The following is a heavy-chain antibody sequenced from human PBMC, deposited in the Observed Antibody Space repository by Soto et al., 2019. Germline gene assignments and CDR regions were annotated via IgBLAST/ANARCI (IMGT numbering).Heavy chain of an antibody. J-gene: IGHJ6*02. CDR1: GFTFSSYG. D-gene: IGHD3-10*01. CDR3: GSTNYTPSLKSRVTISVDTSKNQFSLKLSSVTAADTAVYYCARDSVIVVVPAAPFFYYYYYGLEV. V-gene: IGHV3-33*01. Sequence: GGSLRLSCAASGFTFSSYGMQWVRQAPGKGLEWVAVIWYDGSNKYYADSVKGRFTISRDNSKNTLYLQMNSLRAEDTAVYYCGSTNYTPSLKSRVTISVDTSKNQFSLKLSSVTAADTAVYYCARDSVIVVVPAAPFFYYYYYGLEVWGQGTTVTVPS. CDR2: IWYDGSNK.